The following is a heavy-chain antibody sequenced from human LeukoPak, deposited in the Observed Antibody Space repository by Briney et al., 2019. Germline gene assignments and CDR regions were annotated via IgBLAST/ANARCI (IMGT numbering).Heavy chain of an antibody. CDR2: INHSGST. Sequence: SETLSLTCAVYGGSLSGYYWSWIRQPPGKGLEWIGEINHSGSTNYNPFLKSRVTISVDMSKNQFSLKLSSVTAADTAVYYCASPDGSIVVYAFDIWGQGTMVTVSS. CDR1: GGSLSGYY. CDR3: ASPDGSIVVYAFDI. J-gene: IGHJ3*02. D-gene: IGHD3-22*01. V-gene: IGHV4-34*01.